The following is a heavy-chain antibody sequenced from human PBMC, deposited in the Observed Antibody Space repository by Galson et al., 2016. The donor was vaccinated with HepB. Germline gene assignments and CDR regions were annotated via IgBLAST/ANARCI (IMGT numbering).Heavy chain of an antibody. J-gene: IGHJ4*01. V-gene: IGHV4-34*01. CDR2: INQSGRT. CDR3: AVTDYGDPIFDY. Sequence: ETLSLTCAVYGGSFSGDFWSWIRQTPGRGLEWIGEINQSGRTNYNPSLRSRVTISVDTSKNQFSLRLTSVTAADTAGYYCAVTDYGDPIFDYWGHGTLVTVSS. CDR1: GGSFSGDF. D-gene: IGHD4-17*01.